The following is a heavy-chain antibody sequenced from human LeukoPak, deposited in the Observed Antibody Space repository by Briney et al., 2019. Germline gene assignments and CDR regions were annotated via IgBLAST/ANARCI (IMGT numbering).Heavy chain of an antibody. CDR3: ARGPDIAAAGIYFDY. V-gene: IGHV4-31*03. J-gene: IGHJ4*02. CDR1: GGSISSGGYY. Sequence: PSETLSLTCTVSGGSISSGGYYWSWLRQHPGKGLEWIGYIYYSGSTYYNPSLKSRVTISVDTSKNQFSLKLSSVTAADTAVYYCARGPDIAAAGIYFDYWGQGTLVTVSS. D-gene: IGHD6-13*01. CDR2: IYYSGST.